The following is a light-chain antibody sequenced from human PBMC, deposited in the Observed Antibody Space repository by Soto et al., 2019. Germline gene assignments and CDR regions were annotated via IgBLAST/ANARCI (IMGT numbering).Light chain of an antibody. CDR2: DND. CDR1: NSNIGNNY. CDR3: GTWDDSLTAGV. J-gene: IGLJ3*02. Sequence: QSVLTQPPSMSAAPGQKVTISCSGSNSNIGNNYVSWYQQLPGTAPKLLIYDNDKRASGIPDRFSASKSGTSATLGITGLQIGDEADYYCGTWDDSLTAGVFGGGTKVTVL. V-gene: IGLV1-51*01.